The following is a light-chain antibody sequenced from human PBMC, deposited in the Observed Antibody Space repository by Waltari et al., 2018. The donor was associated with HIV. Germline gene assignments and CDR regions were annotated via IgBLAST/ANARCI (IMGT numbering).Light chain of an antibody. CDR2: DVS. J-gene: IGLJ2*01. V-gene: IGLV2-14*01. CDR3: SSYTSSSTLWV. Sequence: QSALTQPASVSRSPAQSITIPCPGPSSDVGGYNYGSWYQQHPGTAPKLMIYDVSNRPSGVSNRFSGSKSGNTASLTISGLQAEDEADYYCSSYTSSSTLWVFGGGTKLTVL. CDR1: SSDVGGYNY.